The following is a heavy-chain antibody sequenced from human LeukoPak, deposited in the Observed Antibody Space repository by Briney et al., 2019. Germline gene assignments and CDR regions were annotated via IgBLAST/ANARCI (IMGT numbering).Heavy chain of an antibody. CDR1: GGTFSSYA. Sequence: GASVKVSCKASGGTFSSYAISWVRQAPGQGLEWMGEIIPIFGTANYAQKFQGRVTITADESTSTAYMELSSLRSEDTAVYYCARDLGSSGWYQRGLDYWGQGTLVTVSS. J-gene: IGHJ4*02. CDR3: ARDLGSSGWYQRGLDY. CDR2: IIPIFGTA. D-gene: IGHD6-19*01. V-gene: IGHV1-69*13.